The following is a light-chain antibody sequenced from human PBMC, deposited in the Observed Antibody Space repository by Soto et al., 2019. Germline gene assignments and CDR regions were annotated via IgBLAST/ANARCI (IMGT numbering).Light chain of an antibody. CDR2: DVS. CDR3: SSYTSSSTAV. V-gene: IGLV2-14*01. CDR1: SSDVGGYNY. Sequence: QSALTQPAFVSGSPGQSITISCTGTSSDVGGYNYVSWYQQHPGKAPKLMIYDVSNRPSGVSNRFSGSKSGNTASLTISGLQAEDEADYYCSSYTSSSTAVFGGGTKLTVL. J-gene: IGLJ2*01.